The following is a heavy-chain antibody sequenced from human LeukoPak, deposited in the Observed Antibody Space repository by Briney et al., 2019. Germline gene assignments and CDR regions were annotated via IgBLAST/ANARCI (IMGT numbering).Heavy chain of an antibody. J-gene: IGHJ6*02. CDR2: IYYSGRT. Sequence: SETLSLTCTVSGGSISSGDYYWSWIRQHPGKGLEWTGYIYYSGRTYYNPSLKSRVTISVDTSKNQFSLKLNSVTAAGTAVYYCARDRYDSYPMDVWGQGATVTVSS. CDR1: GGSISSGDYY. D-gene: IGHD3-3*01. V-gene: IGHV4-31*03. CDR3: ARDRYDSYPMDV.